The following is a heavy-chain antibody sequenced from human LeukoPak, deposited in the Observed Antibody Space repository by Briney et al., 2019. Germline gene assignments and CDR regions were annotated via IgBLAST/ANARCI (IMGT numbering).Heavy chain of an antibody. Sequence: ASVKCACKASGYTLTGYYMDWVRQAPGQGLEWIGWINPKSGGTNYAQKFQGRVTMTRDTSISTAYMELSRLRFDDTAVYYCAREAAAGPSPFDFWGQGTLVTVSS. D-gene: IGHD6-13*01. CDR1: GYTLTGYY. V-gene: IGHV1-2*02. J-gene: IGHJ4*02. CDR3: AREAAAGPSPFDF. CDR2: INPKSGGT.